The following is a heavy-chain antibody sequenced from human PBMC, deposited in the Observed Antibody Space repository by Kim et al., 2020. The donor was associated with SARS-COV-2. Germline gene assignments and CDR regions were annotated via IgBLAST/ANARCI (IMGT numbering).Heavy chain of an antibody. CDR3: AKGSSSSRPYYFDY. Sequence: GGSLRLSCSASGFTFSSYAMAWVRQAPGAGLEWVSAITPSGGDTYHADSLKGRFTISRDNSKNTLYLRMNSLTADDTAVYYCAKGSSSSRPYYFDYWGQGTRVTVSS. CDR1: GFTFSSYA. D-gene: IGHD3-16*01. V-gene: IGHV3-23*01. CDR2: ITPSGGDT. J-gene: IGHJ4*01.